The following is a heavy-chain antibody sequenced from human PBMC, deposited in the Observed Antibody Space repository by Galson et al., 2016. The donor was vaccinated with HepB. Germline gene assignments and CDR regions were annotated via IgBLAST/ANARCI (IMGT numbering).Heavy chain of an antibody. V-gene: IGHV3-30*03. CDR3: ARDPGRYCSGGFCYSNPDYNGMDV. D-gene: IGHD2-15*01. Sequence: SLRLSCAASGFSFNSNTMHWARQAPGKGLEWVALISSDGSHKYYADSVKGRFTISRDNSKNTLYLQMDSLRAEDTAVFYCARDPGRYCSGGFCYSNPDYNGMDVWGQGTTVIVSS. J-gene: IGHJ6*02. CDR1: GFSFNSNT. CDR2: ISSDGSHK.